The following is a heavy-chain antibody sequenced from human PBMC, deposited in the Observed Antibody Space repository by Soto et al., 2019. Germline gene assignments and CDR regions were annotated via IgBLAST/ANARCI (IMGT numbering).Heavy chain of an antibody. V-gene: IGHV3-23*01. J-gene: IGHJ4*02. Sequence: EVQLLESGGNLVQPGGSLRLSCAASGFTFSSYAMSWVRQAPGKGLEWVSAISGSGGSKYYADSVKGRFTISRDSSKNTLYVQINSPRAVDTAVYFCAKERYAVAGTSIDYWGQGNLVTVSS. CDR2: ISGSGGSK. D-gene: IGHD6-19*01. CDR3: AKERYAVAGTSIDY. CDR1: GFTFSSYA.